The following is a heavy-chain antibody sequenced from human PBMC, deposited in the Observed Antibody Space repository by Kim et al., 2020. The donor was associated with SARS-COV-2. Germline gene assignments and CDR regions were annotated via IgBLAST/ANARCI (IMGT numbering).Heavy chain of an antibody. CDR1: GFTFSSYG. V-gene: IGHV3-30*18. CDR2: ISYDGSNK. D-gene: IGHD6-19*01. CDR3: AKGGVIAVAGTWDY. J-gene: IGHJ4*02. Sequence: GGSLRLSCAASGFTFSSYGMHWVRQAPGKGLEWVAVISYDGSNKYYADSVKGRFTISRDNSKNTLYLQMNSLRAEDTAVYYCAKGGVIAVAGTWDYWGQG.